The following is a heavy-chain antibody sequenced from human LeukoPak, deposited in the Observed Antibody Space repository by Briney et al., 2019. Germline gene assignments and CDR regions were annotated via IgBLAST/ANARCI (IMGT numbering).Heavy chain of an antibody. CDR3: AGPWAVTRVLDY. D-gene: IGHD4-17*01. CDR1: GFTFSTYS. CDR2: INQDGSEI. Sequence: GGSLRLSCAASGFTFSTYSMSWVRQAPGKGLEWVADINQDGSEIHYVDSMKGRFIISRDNAKNSLYLQMNGLRGEDTAVYYCAGPWAVTRVLDYWGQGTLVTVSS. J-gene: IGHJ4*02. V-gene: IGHV3-7*01.